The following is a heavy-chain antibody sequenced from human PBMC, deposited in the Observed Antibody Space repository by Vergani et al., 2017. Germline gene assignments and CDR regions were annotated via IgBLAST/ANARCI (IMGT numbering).Heavy chain of an antibody. J-gene: IGHJ3*02. D-gene: IGHD3-16*02. CDR3: ARQDYMITFGGVIALNAFDI. CDR2: IFPSGNS. Sequence: QVKLQESGPGLVKPSETLSLTCTVSGASVNSYSWSWIRQPPGKGPEWFGYIFPSGNSDYNPSLKNRVSISLDKSKNQFSLKLNSVTAADTAVYYCARQDYMITFGGVIALNAFDIWGQGTMVTVSS. V-gene: IGHV4-4*09. CDR1: GASVNSYS.